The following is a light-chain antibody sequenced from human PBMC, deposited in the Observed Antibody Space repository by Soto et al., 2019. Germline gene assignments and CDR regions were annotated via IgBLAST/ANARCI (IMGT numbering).Light chain of an antibody. CDR1: QSISSY. J-gene: IGKJ1*01. Sequence: DIQMTQSPSSLSASVGDRVTITCRASQSISSYLNWYQQKPGKAPKLLIYAASSLQSGVPSTFSGSGSGTHFTLTISSLQPDDFATYWCQQTFSTPWTFGQGTKVDIK. CDR2: AAS. CDR3: QQTFSTPWT. V-gene: IGKV1-39*01.